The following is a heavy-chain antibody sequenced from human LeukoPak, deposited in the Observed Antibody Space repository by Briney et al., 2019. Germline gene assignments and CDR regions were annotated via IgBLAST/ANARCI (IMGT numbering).Heavy chain of an antibody. CDR3: ARLYIGGFTS. CDR1: GFTVSTNY. V-gene: IGHV3-53*01. J-gene: IGHJ5*02. CDR2: IYSGVGT. D-gene: IGHD3-10*01. Sequence: GGSLRLSCADSGFTVSTNYMCCVSQAPGKGLEFVALIYSGVGTYYADSVKGGLLISRDNSENTLYLQMNSLRAEDTAVYYCARLYIGGFTSWGQGTLVTVSS.